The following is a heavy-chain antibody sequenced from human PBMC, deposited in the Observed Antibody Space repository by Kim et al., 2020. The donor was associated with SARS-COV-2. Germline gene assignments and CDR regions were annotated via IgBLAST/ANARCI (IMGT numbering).Heavy chain of an antibody. CDR3: ASPLENIVGATTAFDY. J-gene: IGHJ4*02. V-gene: IGHV1-69*04. Sequence: SVKVSCKASGGTFSSYAISWVRQAPGQGLEWMGRIIPILGIANYAQKFQGRVTITADKSTSTAYMELSSLRSEDTAVYYCASPLENIVGATTAFDYWGQGTLVTVSS. CDR1: GGTFSSYA. CDR2: IIPILGIA. D-gene: IGHD1-26*01.